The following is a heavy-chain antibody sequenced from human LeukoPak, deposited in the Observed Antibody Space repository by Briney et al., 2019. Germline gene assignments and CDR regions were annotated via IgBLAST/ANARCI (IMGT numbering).Heavy chain of an antibody. CDR2: ISGNSGSI. D-gene: IGHD1-1*01. V-gene: IGHV3-9*01. Sequence: GRSLRLSCAASGVTFDDYAMHWVRQAPGKGLECVSGISGNSGSIGYADSVKGRFTSSRDNAKNSLYLRMNSLRAVGTALYYCAKERRQTGNFAYWGQRILVTVSS. CDR3: AKERRQTGNFAY. J-gene: IGHJ4*02. CDR1: GVTFDDYA.